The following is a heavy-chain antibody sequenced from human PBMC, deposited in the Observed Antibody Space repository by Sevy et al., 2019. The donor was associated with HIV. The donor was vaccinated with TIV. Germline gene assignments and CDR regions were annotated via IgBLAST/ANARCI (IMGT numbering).Heavy chain of an antibody. D-gene: IGHD3-22*01. Sequence: ASVKVSCKVSGYTLSQLSMHWVRQAPGKGLEWMGSFEPEDDETIYAQTFQGRVTMTEDRSTDTAYMELGSLRSEDTAVYYRATTKDYYDSSGSPFDYWGQGTLVTVSS. CDR1: GYTLSQLS. CDR2: FEPEDDET. V-gene: IGHV1-24*01. J-gene: IGHJ4*02. CDR3: ATTKDYYDSSGSPFDY.